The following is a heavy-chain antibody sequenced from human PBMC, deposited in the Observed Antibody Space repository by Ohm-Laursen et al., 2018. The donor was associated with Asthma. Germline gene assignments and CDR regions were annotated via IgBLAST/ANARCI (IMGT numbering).Heavy chain of an antibody. CDR3: ARDQGPPYYDILTGRTLDY. V-gene: IGHV3-30*03. Sequence: SLRLSCTASGFTFSSYGMHWVRQAPGKGLEWVAVISYDGSNKYYADSVKGRFTISRDNSKNTLYLQMNSLRAEDTAVYYCARDQGPPYYDILTGRTLDYWGQGTLVTVSS. CDR2: ISYDGSNK. CDR1: GFTFSSYG. D-gene: IGHD3-9*01. J-gene: IGHJ4*02.